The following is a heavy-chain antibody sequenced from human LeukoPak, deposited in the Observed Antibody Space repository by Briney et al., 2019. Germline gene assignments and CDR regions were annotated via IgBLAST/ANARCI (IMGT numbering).Heavy chain of an antibody. D-gene: IGHD6-13*01. V-gene: IGHV3-30-3*01. CDR2: ISSYGSNK. Sequence: PGRSLRLSCAVSKFSFSVYTMHWVRQAPGKGLEWVALISSYGSNKYYAESVKGRFTISRDDSKNTVYLQMNSLRADDTAVYYCARDGGVVSSWYRSLDYWGQGTLVTVSS. CDR3: ARDGGVVSSWYRSLDY. CDR1: KFSFSVYT. J-gene: IGHJ4*02.